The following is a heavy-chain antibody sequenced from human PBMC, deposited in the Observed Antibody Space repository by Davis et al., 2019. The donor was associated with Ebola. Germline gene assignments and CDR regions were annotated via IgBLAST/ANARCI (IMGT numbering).Heavy chain of an antibody. J-gene: IGHJ5*02. CDR2: IFPGDSDT. Sequence: GESLKISCKGLGYSFNKYWIGWVRQISGKDLELMGIIFPGDSDTRYSPSFQSQVTISADKSINTVYLSWNSLKTSDTAMYYCARHPSGRTPNWFDPWGQGTLVTVSS. CDR3: ARHPSGRTPNWFDP. CDR1: GYSFNKYW. V-gene: IGHV5-51*01. D-gene: IGHD6-19*01.